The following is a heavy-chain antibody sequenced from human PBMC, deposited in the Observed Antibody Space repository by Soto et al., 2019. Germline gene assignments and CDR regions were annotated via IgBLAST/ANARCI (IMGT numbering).Heavy chain of an antibody. CDR1: GGSISNAAYS. V-gene: IGHV4-30-2*01. CDR3: ARERGGYGLFDS. D-gene: IGHD5-18*01. J-gene: IGHJ4*02. Sequence: CTVSGGSISNAAYSWSWIRQPPGKGLEWIGYIYPSGMPFYNPSLRSRVTISIDRSNDQFSLNLKSVTAADTAVYYCARERGGYGLFDSWGQGTLVTV. CDR2: IYPSGMP.